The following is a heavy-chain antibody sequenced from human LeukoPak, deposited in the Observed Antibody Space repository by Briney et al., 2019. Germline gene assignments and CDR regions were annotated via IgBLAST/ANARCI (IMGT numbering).Heavy chain of an antibody. J-gene: IGHJ4*02. CDR3: ASLATVTQGYFDS. V-gene: IGHV4-59*08. D-gene: IGHD4-17*01. CDR2: IYYSGST. Sequence: SETLSLTCTVSGGSISSYYWSWIRQPPGKGLEWIGYIYYSGSTNYNPSLKSRLTISVDASKNQFSLKLSSVTATDTAVYYCASLATVTQGYFDSWGQGTLVTVSS. CDR1: GGSISSYY.